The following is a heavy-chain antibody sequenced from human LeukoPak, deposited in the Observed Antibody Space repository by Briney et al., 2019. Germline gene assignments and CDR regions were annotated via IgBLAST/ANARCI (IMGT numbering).Heavy chain of an antibody. CDR3: ARERGGYCSSTSCHTNWFDP. J-gene: IGHJ5*02. CDR2: INPNSGGT. V-gene: IGHV1-2*02. CDR1: GNTLTGYY. Sequence: GASVKVSCKASGNTLTGYYMHWVRQAPGQGLEWMGWINPNSGGTNYAQKFQGRVTMTRDTSISTAYMELSRLRSDDTAVYYCARERGGYCSSTSCHTNWFDPWGQGTLVTVSS. D-gene: IGHD2-2*02.